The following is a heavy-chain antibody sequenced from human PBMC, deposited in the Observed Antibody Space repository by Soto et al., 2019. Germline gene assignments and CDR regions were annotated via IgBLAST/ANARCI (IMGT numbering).Heavy chain of an antibody. Sequence: SVKVPCKPSAGTPSSYAITCVRQAPGQGLEWMGGIIPICGTANYAQRFQGRVRITAEESTSTAYMELSSLRSEDTAVYYCARDRQKAGGYYDFWSGYFDWGQGTLVTVSS. CDR3: ARDRQKAGGYYDFWSGYFD. J-gene: IGHJ4*02. V-gene: IGHV1-69*13. D-gene: IGHD3-3*01. CDR1: AGTPSSYA. CDR2: IIPICGTA.